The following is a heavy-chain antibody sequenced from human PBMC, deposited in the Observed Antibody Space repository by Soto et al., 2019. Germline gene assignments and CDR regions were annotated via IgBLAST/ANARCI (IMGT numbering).Heavy chain of an antibody. CDR3: LRVLRGGYYYDSSGQYNWFDP. CDR2: IYYSGST. Sequence: PSETLSLTCTGSGGSISSGGYSWSWIRQHPGKGLEWIGYIYYSGSTYYNPSLKSRVTISVDTSKNQFSLKLSSVTAADTAVYYCLRVLRGGYYYDSSGQYNWFDPWGQGTLVTASS. CDR1: GGSISSGGYS. D-gene: IGHD3-22*01. V-gene: IGHV4-31*03. J-gene: IGHJ5*02.